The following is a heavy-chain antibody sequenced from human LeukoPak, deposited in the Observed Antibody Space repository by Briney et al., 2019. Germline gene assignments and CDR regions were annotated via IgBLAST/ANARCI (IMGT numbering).Heavy chain of an antibody. D-gene: IGHD6-19*01. J-gene: IGHJ4*02. Sequence: GGSLRLSCAESGFTFSSYAMNWVRQAPGKGLEWVSYISSSSTNIYYTDSVKGRFTISRDNAKNSLYLQMNSLRAEDTAVYYCARDDTAVAGTELDYWGQGTLVTVSS. V-gene: IGHV3-21*01. CDR2: ISSSSTNI. CDR1: GFTFSSYA. CDR3: ARDDTAVAGTELDY.